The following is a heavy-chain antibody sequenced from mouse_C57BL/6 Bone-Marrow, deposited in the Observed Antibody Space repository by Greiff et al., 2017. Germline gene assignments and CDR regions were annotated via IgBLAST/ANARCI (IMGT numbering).Heavy chain of an antibody. Sequence: QVQLKQSGAELARPGASVKLSCKASGYTFTSYGISWVKQRTGQGLEWIGEIYPRSGNTYYNEKFKGKATLTADKSSSTAYMELRSLTSNESAFYYCARPLYDFDYWGQGTTLTVSS. CDR2: IYPRSGNT. V-gene: IGHV1-81*01. J-gene: IGHJ2*01. D-gene: IGHD2-14*01. CDR3: ARPLYDFDY. CDR1: GYTFTSYG.